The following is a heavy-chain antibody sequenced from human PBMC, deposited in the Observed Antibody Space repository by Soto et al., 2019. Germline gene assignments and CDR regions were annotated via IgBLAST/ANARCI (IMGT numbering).Heavy chain of an antibody. CDR2: IYYSGST. CDR3: ARWAPAANGFNWFDP. CDR1: GGSISSYY. V-gene: IGHV4-59*01. Sequence: PSETLSLTCTVSGGSISSYYWSWIRQPPGKGLEWIGYIYYSGSTNYNPSLKSRVTISVDTSKNQFSLKLSSVTAADTAVYYCARWAPAANGFNWFDPWGQGTLVTVSS. J-gene: IGHJ5*02. D-gene: IGHD2-2*01.